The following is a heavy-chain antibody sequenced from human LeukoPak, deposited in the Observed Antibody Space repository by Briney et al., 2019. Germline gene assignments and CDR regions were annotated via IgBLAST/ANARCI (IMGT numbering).Heavy chain of an antibody. V-gene: IGHV3-13*01. CDR1: GFTFSSYD. CDR3: VRGSVAGDHAFDI. Sequence: PGGSLRLSCSASGFTFSSYDMHWVRHATGKGLEWVSGIGIAGDTYYPGSVKGRFTTSRENAKNSLYLQMNSLRAGDTAVYYCVRGSVAGDHAFDIWGQGTMVTVSS. D-gene: IGHD6-19*01. CDR2: IGIAGDT. J-gene: IGHJ3*02.